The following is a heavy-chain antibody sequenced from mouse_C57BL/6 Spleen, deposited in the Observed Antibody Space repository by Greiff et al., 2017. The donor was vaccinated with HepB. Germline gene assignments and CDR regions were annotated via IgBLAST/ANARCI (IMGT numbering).Heavy chain of an antibody. CDR3: AKPQDYGSSYGYFDV. J-gene: IGHJ1*03. CDR1: GYTFTSYW. Sequence: VQLQQSGAELVKPGASVKLSCKASGYTFTSYWMHWVKQRPGQGLEWIGMIHPNSGSTNYNEKFKSKATLTVDKSSSTAYMQLSSLTSEDSAVYYRAKPQDYGSSYGYFDVWGTGTTVTVSS. CDR2: IHPNSGST. V-gene: IGHV1-64*01. D-gene: IGHD1-1*01.